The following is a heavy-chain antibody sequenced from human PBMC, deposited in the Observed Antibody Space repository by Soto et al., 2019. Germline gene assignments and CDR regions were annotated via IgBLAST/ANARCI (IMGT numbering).Heavy chain of an antibody. CDR1: GGSISSYY. Sequence: TLSLTCTVSGGSISSYYWSWIRQPPGKGLEWIGYIYYSGSTNYNPSLKSRVTISVDTSKNQFSLKLSSVTAADTAVYYCARAGGWKRYGMDVWGQGTTVTVSS. CDR3: ARAGGWKRYGMDV. J-gene: IGHJ6*02. CDR2: IYYSGST. D-gene: IGHD1-1*01. V-gene: IGHV4-59*01.